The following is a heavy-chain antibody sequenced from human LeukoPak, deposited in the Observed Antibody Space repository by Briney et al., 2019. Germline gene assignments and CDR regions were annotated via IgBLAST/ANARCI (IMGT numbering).Heavy chain of an antibody. Sequence: GGSLRLSCVVSGFTFSIYGMSWVRQAPGKGLEWVSGISGSGGSTYYADSVRGRFTISRDNSKNTLNLQMNRLRAEDSAVYYCAKSRSLEYSSSSDFWGQGTLVTVSS. J-gene: IGHJ4*02. CDR3: AKSRSLEYSSSSDF. CDR1: GFTFSIYG. D-gene: IGHD6-6*01. CDR2: ISGSGGST. V-gene: IGHV3-23*01.